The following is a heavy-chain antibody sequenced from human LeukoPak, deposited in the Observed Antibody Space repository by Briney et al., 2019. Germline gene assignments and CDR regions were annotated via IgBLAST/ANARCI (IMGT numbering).Heavy chain of an antibody. V-gene: IGHV1-18*01. CDR3: ARDLRSVRRVGALPGY. Sequence: ASVKVSCKASGYTFTSYGISWVRQAPGQGLEWMGWISAYNGNTNYARKLQGRVTMTTDTSTSTAYMELRSLRSDDTAVYYCARDLRSVRRVGALPGYWGQGTLVTVSS. D-gene: IGHD1-26*01. CDR2: ISAYNGNT. J-gene: IGHJ4*02. CDR1: GYTFTSYG.